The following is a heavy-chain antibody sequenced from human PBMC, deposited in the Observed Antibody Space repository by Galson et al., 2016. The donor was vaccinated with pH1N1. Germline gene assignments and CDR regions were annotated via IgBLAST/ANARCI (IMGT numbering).Heavy chain of an antibody. CDR2: IGPSGGST. D-gene: IGHD2-21*02. V-gene: IGHV1-46*01. J-gene: IGHJ4*02. CDR3: AKGGQGADSGSFLLGH. CDR1: GYTFTDFY. Sequence: QSGAEVKKTASSVKVSCKASGYTFTDFYIHWVRQAPGQGLEWMGIIGPSGGSTAFAQGFEDRVTITRDTSTSTVYMHLSSLKSDDTALYFCAKGGQGADSGSFLLGHWGQGSLVTVSS.